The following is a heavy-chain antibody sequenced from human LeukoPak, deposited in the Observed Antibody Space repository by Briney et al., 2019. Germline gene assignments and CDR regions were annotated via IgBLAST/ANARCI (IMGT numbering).Heavy chain of an antibody. Sequence: GASVKVSCKASGGTFSSYAISWVRQAPGQGLEWMGGFIHIFGTANYAQKYQDRVTITADESTSTAYMELSSLRSEDTAVYYCARESPFGSSSYWFDPWGQGTLVTVSS. CDR3: ARESPFGSSSYWFDP. CDR1: GGTFSSYA. D-gene: IGHD6-6*01. V-gene: IGHV1-69*13. J-gene: IGHJ5*02. CDR2: FIHIFGTA.